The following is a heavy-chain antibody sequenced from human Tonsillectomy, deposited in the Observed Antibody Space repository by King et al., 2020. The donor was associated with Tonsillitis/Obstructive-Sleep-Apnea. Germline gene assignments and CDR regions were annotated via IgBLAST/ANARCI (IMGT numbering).Heavy chain of an antibody. J-gene: IGHJ3*02. CDR3: ARDTSPYSSGWSDALDI. CDR1: GFTFSSYW. V-gene: IGHV3-7*04. D-gene: IGHD6-19*01. Sequence: VQLVESGGGLVQPGGSLRLSCAASGFTFSSYWMMWVRQAPGKGLEWVANIKQDGSEKNYLDSVKGRFTVSRDNAKNSLFLQMNSLRAEDTAVYYCARDTSPYSSGWSDALDIWGQGTMVTVSS. CDR2: IKQDGSEK.